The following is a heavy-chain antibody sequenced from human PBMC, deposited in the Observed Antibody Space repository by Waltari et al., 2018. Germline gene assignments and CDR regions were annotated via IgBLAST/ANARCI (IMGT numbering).Heavy chain of an antibody. J-gene: IGHJ5*01. CDR2: IGSSGSTI. Sequence: VQLVESGGGLVKPGGSLRLSCAASGFTFSNYYMSWIRQAPGKGLEWVSYIGSSGSTIYYADSVEGRFTISRDNAKNSLYLQLYILIAGHTAVYSCACDCVRYWIDSWGQGTLVTVSS. CDR1: GFTFSNYY. V-gene: IGHV3-11*04. CDR3: ACDCVRYWIDS.